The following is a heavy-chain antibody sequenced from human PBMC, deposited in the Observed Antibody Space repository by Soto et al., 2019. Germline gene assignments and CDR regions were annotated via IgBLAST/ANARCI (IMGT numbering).Heavy chain of an antibody. CDR2: IYYSGST. J-gene: IGHJ3*02. V-gene: IGHV4-59*08. CDR3: ARLRGGKYCSGGSCNDAFDI. CDR1: GGSISSYY. D-gene: IGHD2-15*01. Sequence: PSETLSLTCTVSGGSISSYYWSWIRQPPGKGLEWIGYIYYSGSTNYNPSLKSRVTISVDTSKNQFSLKLSSVTAADTAVYYCARLRGGKYCSGGSCNDAFDIWGQGTMVTVSS.